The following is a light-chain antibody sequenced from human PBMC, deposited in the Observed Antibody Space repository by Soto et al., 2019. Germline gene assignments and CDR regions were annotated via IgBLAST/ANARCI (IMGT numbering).Light chain of an antibody. CDR1: SSDVGGYNY. CDR3: SSYTSSSTLVG. Sequence: QSVLTQPASVSGSPVQSITISCTGTSSDVGGYNYVSWYQQHPGKAPKLMIYEVSNRPSGVSNRFSGSKSGNTASLTISGLQAEDEADYYCSSYTSSSTLVGFGGGTKLTVL. CDR2: EVS. V-gene: IGLV2-14*01. J-gene: IGLJ2*01.